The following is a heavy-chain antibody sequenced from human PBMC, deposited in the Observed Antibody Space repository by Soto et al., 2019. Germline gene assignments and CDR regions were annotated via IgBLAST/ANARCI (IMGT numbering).Heavy chain of an antibody. J-gene: IGHJ6*02. CDR1: GYSFTSYW. Sequence: GESLKISCKGSGYSFTSYWISWVRQMPGKGLEWMGRIDPSDSYTNYSPSFQGHVTISADKSISTAYLQWSSLKASDTAMYYCARVKLMTTVTTSYYYYGMDVWGQGTTVIVSS. D-gene: IGHD4-17*01. CDR3: ARVKLMTTVTTSYYYYGMDV. V-gene: IGHV5-10-1*01. CDR2: IDPSDSYT.